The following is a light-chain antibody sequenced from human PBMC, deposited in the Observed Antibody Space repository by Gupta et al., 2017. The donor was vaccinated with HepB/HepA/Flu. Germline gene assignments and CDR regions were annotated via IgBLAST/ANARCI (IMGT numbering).Light chain of an antibody. CDR2: DVS. CDR1: SSDVGGYNY. V-gene: IGLV2-11*01. CDR3: CSDAGSDNWV. Sequence: QSALTQPRSVSGSPGQSVTISCTGTSSDVGGYNYVSWYQQHPGKAPKLMIYDVSKRPSGVPDRFSGSKSGNTASLTISGRQAEEEADYYCCSDAGSDNWVFGGGTKLTVL. J-gene: IGLJ3*02.